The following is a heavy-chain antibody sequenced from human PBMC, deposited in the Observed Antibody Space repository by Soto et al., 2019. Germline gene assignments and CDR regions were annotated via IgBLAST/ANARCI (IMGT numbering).Heavy chain of an antibody. V-gene: IGHV3-15*07. CDR3: TSAPQSALTVEMARS. D-gene: IGHD2-21*02. CDR2: IKSKVDGGTT. CDR1: GFTVGSAW. Sequence: EVQLVESGGGLVKPGGSLRLGCEVSGFTVGSAWMNWVRQAPGKGLVWVGRIKSKVDGGTTDYAEPVKGRFTISIDDSKNTQYRQIESLTTEDTAVYYCTSAPQSALTVEMARSWGQGTLVTVSS. J-gene: IGHJ5*02.